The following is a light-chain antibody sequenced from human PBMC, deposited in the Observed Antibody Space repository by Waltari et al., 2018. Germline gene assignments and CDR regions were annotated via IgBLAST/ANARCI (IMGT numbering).Light chain of an antibody. J-gene: IGKJ1*01. CDR1: QSVWPSPNNMTY. V-gene: IGKV4-1*01. CDR2: WAS. Sequence: DIVMTQSPDSLAVSLGERATINCKSSQSVWPSPNNMTYLTWYQQKPGQPPKLLISWASIREPGVPDRFSGSESGTDFPLTISSLQAADVAVYYCQQYYKTPQTFGQGTKVEIK. CDR3: QQYYKTPQT.